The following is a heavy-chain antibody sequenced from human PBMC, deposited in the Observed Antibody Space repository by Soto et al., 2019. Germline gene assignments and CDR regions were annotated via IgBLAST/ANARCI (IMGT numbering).Heavy chain of an antibody. CDR2: INPGNSDT. Sequence: GESLKISCEGSGFIFSRYKIGWVRQMPGKGLEWMGIINPGNSDTTYSPSFQGQVTISADKSISTAYLQWSSLKASDTAMYYCARHRDVHTFDILTGYYTPLYYYYMDVWGKGTTVTVSS. V-gene: IGHV5-51*01. CDR3: ARHRDVHTFDILTGYYTPLYYYYMDV. CDR1: GFIFSRYK. D-gene: IGHD3-9*01. J-gene: IGHJ6*03.